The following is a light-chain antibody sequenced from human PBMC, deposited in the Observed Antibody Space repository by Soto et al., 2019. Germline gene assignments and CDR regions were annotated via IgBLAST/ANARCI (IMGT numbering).Light chain of an antibody. CDR1: QSVLYS. J-gene: IGKJ1*01. Sequence: DIVMTQSPDSLAVSLGERATINCKSSQSVLYSLAWYQQKPGQPPKLLIYWASTRESGVPDRFSGSGSGTDFTLPISSLQAEDVAVYYCQQYYSTPPAFGQGTKVEIK. CDR2: WAS. V-gene: IGKV4-1*01. CDR3: QQYYSTPPA.